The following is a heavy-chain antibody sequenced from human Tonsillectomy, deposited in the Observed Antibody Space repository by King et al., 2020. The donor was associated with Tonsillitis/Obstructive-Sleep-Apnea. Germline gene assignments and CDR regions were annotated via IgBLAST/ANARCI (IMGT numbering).Heavy chain of an antibody. Sequence: VQLVESGGGVVRPGGSLRLSYAASGFTFDDYGMSWVRQDPGKGLEWVSGINWNGGSTGYVDSVKGRFTISRDNAKNSLYLQMNSLRAEDTALYHCARTSSSHYYYYMDVWGKGTTVTVSS. CDR3: ARTSSSHYYYYMDV. V-gene: IGHV3-20*01. J-gene: IGHJ6*03. CDR1: GFTFDDYG. CDR2: INWNGGST. D-gene: IGHD6-6*01.